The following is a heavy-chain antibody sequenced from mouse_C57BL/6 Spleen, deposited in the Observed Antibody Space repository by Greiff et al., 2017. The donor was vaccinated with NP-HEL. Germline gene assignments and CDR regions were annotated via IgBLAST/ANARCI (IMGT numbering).Heavy chain of an antibody. J-gene: IGHJ3*01. Sequence: VQLQQPGAELVKPGASVKLSCKASGYTFTSYWMHWVKQRPGQGLEWIGMIHPTSGSTNYNEKFKGKSTLTVDKSSSTAYMQLSSLTSEDSAVYYCARSNDYGFAYWGQGTLLTVSA. V-gene: IGHV1-64*01. D-gene: IGHD2-4*01. CDR3: ARSNDYGFAY. CDR1: GYTFTSYW. CDR2: IHPTSGST.